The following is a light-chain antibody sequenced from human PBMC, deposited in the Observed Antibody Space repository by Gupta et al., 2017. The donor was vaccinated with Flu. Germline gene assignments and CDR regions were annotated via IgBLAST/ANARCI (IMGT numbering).Light chain of an antibody. Sequence: ERATLSCRASQSVSNYLAWYQQKPGQAPRLLIYDASNRATGIPARFSGGGSGTDFTLTISSLEPEDFAVYYCQQRSNWPPFTFGPGTKVDIK. CDR2: DAS. CDR1: QSVSNY. V-gene: IGKV3-11*01. J-gene: IGKJ3*01. CDR3: QQRSNWPPFT.